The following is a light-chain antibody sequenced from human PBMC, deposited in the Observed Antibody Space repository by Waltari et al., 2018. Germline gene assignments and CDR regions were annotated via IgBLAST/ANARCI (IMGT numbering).Light chain of an antibody. V-gene: IGKV1-9*01. CDR1: QDINTY. Sequence: IQMTQSPSSLSASMGDSVAITCQASQDINTYLNWYQQKPGKAPILLIYAASTLQSGVPSRFSGSGSGTEFTLTISSLQPEDFATYYCQELNTYPQSLTFGGGTKVEI. CDR2: AAS. CDR3: QELNTYPQSLT. J-gene: IGKJ4*01.